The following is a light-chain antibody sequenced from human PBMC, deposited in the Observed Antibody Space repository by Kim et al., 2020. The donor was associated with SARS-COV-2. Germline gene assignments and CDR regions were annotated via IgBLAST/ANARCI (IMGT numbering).Light chain of an antibody. CDR2: DAS. CDR1: QSVSSC. V-gene: IGKV3-11*01. Sequence: SLSPGERATLSCGASQSVSSCLAWYQQKPGQAPRLLIYDASNRGTGIPARFSGSGSGTDFTLTISSLEPEDFAVYYCQQRSNWWTFGQGTKVDIK. CDR3: QQRSNWWT. J-gene: IGKJ1*01.